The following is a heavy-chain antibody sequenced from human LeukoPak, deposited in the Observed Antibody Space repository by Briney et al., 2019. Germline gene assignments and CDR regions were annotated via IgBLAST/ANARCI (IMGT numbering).Heavy chain of an antibody. J-gene: IGHJ5*02. V-gene: IGHV3-33*01. CDR2: IWYHGSNQ. D-gene: IGHD3-10*01. Sequence: GRSLRLSCAASGFTFNNYGMHWVRQAPGKGLEWVAVIWYHGSNQYYADSVKGRFTISRDTSKNTLYLQMNSLRAEDTAVYYCARAEGETWFARWGQGTQVTVSS. CDR1: GFTFNNYG. CDR3: ARAEGETWFAR.